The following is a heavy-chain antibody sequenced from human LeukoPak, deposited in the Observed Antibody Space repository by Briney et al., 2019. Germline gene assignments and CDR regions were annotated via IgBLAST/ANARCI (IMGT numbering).Heavy chain of an antibody. J-gene: IGHJ6*02. D-gene: IGHD3-3*01. CDR3: ARGFGYDFWSGAYYYYGMDV. V-gene: IGHV1-69*04. CDR2: IIPILGIA. CDR1: GGTFSSYA. Sequence: ASVKVSCKASGGTFSSYAISWVRQAPGQGLEWMGRIIPILGIANYAQKFQGRVTMTRNTSISTAYMELSSLRSEDTAVYYCARGFGYDFWSGAYYYYGMDVWGQGTTVTVSS.